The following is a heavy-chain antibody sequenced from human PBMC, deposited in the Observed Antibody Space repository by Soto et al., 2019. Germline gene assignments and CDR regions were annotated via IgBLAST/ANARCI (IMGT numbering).Heavy chain of an antibody. V-gene: IGHV2-5*02. CDR2: IYWDDDK. J-gene: IGHJ4*02. CDR1: GFSLITTGVA. Sequence: QITLKESGPTLVKPTQTLTLTCTVSGFSLITTGVAVGWIRQPPGKALEWLTLIYWDDDKRYSPSLKSRLNNTNDTYKYKVFITMTNMDPLDTATYYCAHRLASPYYYDSRGSSFDYWGQGPLVTVSS. D-gene: IGHD3-22*01. CDR3: AHRLASPYYYDSRGSSFDY.